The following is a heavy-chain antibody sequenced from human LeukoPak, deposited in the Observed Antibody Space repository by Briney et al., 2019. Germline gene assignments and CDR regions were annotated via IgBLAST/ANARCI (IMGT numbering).Heavy chain of an antibody. J-gene: IGHJ3*02. D-gene: IGHD3-22*01. Sequence: GASVKLSCKASGYTFTSYGISWVRQAPGQGLEWMGWISAYNGNTNYAQKLQGRVTMTTDTSTSTAYMELRSLRSDDTAVYYCASEAHYYDSSGEGAFDIWGQGTMVTVSS. V-gene: IGHV1-18*01. CDR3: ASEAHYYDSSGEGAFDI. CDR2: ISAYNGNT. CDR1: GYTFTSYG.